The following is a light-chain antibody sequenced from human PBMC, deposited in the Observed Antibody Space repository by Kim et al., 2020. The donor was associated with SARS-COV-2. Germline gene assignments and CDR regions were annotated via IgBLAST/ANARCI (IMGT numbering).Light chain of an antibody. CDR1: SLRSYY. V-gene: IGLV3-19*01. J-gene: IGLJ2*01. CDR3: SSRGSSENVL. Sequence: SSELTQDPAVSVALGQTVRITCQGDSLRSYYATWYQQKPRQAPVLVIYGRNNRPSGIPDRFSGSASGNTASLIITGAQAEDEADYYCSSRGSSENVLFGGGTQLTVL. CDR2: GRN.